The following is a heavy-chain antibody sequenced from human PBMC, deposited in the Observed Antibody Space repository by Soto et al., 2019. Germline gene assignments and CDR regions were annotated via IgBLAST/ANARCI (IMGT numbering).Heavy chain of an antibody. CDR2: INPNSGGT. CDR1: GYTFTGYY. CDR3: ARDRSSSSLDYFDY. D-gene: IGHD6-6*01. V-gene: IGHV1-2*04. Sequence: VASVQVSCKASGYTFTGYYMHWVRQAPGQGLEWMGWINPNSGGTNYAQKFQGWVTMTRDTSISKAYMELSRLRSDDTAVYYCARDRSSSSLDYFDYWGREPWSPSPQ. J-gene: IGHJ4*02.